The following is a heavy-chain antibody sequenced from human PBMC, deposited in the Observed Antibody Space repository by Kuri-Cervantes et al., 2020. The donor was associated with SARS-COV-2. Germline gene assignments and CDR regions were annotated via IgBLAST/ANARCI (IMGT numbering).Heavy chain of an antibody. D-gene: IGHD2-21*01. CDR2: IYPGDSDT. Sequence: GGSLRLSCKGSGHSFNNYWIGWVRQRPDKGLEWMGIIYPGDSDTKYSPSFQGQVTISADRSISTAYLQWSSLKASDIAMYSCARSASRLADAFDIWGQGKMVTVSS. CDR1: GHSFNNYW. J-gene: IGHJ3*02. CDR3: ARSASRLADAFDI. V-gene: IGHV5-51*01.